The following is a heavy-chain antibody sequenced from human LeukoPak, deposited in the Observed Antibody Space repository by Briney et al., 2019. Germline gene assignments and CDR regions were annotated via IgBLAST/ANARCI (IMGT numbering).Heavy chain of an antibody. Sequence: PGGSLRLSCAASGFTFSSYDMHWVRQAPGKGLEWVAVIWYDGSNINYGDSVKGRFAISRDNSRNTLYLQMNSLRAEDTALYYCAREPTTLNGYSVSRRHHYFDHWGQGALVIVSS. J-gene: IGHJ4*02. CDR2: IWYDGSNI. CDR1: GFTFSSYD. V-gene: IGHV3-33*01. CDR3: AREPTTLNGYSVSRRHHYFDH. D-gene: IGHD5-24*01.